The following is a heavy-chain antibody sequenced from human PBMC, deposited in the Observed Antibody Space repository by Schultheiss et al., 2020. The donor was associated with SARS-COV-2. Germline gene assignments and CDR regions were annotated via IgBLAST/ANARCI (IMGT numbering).Heavy chain of an antibody. CDR3: ARHRYSSSWFEAFDI. Sequence: SQTLSLTCAVYGGSFSGYYWSWIRQPPGKGLEWIGEINHSGSTNYNPSLKSRVTISVDTSKNQFSLKLSSVTAADTAVYYCARHRYSSSWFEAFDIWGQGTMVTVSS. CDR1: GGSFSGYY. J-gene: IGHJ3*02. D-gene: IGHD6-13*01. CDR2: INHSGST. V-gene: IGHV4-34*01.